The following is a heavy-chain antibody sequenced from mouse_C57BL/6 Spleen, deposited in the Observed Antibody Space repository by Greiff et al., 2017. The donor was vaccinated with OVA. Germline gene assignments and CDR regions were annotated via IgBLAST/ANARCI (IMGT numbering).Heavy chain of an antibody. D-gene: IGHD2-12*01. V-gene: IGHV1-61*01. CDR3: ARRAYYTARYYFDG. J-gene: IGHJ2*01. CDR2: IYPSDSDT. Sequence: QVQLQQPGAELVRPGSSVKLSCKASGYTFTSYWMDWVKQRPGQGLEWIGNIYPSDSDTHYNQKFKDKATLTVDKSSSTAYMQLSSLTSEDSEVSYCARRAYYTARYYFDGGGQGTTLTVSS. CDR1: GYTFTSYW.